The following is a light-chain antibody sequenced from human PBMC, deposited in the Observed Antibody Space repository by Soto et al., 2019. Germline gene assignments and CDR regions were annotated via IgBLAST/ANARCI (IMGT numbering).Light chain of an antibody. Sequence: DIQMTQSPSTLSSSVGDRVTISCRASQSISSYLNWYQQKPGKAPKLLIYAASSLQSGVPSRFSGSGSGEDFTLNISSLQPEDFATYYCQQSYSTLWTFGQGTKV. CDR3: QQSYSTLWT. J-gene: IGKJ1*01. CDR2: AAS. CDR1: QSISSY. V-gene: IGKV1-39*01.